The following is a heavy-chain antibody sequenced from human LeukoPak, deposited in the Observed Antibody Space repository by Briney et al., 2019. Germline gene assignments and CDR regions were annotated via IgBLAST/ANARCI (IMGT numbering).Heavy chain of an antibody. D-gene: IGHD5-12*01. V-gene: IGHV3-7*01. CDR2: IKQDGSEK. CDR1: GFTFSSYW. CDR3: ARAGGYASSWAY. J-gene: IGHJ4*02. Sequence: GGSLRLSCAASGFTFSSYWMSWVRQAPGKELEWVANIKQDGSEKNYVDSVKGRFTNSRDNAKNSLELQMNSLRDEDTAAYYCARAGGYASSWAYWGQGTLVTVSS.